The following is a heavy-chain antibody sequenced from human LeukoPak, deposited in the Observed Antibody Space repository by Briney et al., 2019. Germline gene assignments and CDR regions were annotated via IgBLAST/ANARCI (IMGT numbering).Heavy chain of an antibody. CDR1: GFPFSTYS. Sequence: PGGSLRLFCAASGFPFSTYSMNWVRQATGKGLEWVSYISSSSSTIYYADSVKGRFTISRDNAKNSLYLQMNSLRAEDTALYYCAKDVMVRGALGYFDLWGRGTLVTVSS. V-gene: IGHV3-48*04. D-gene: IGHD3-10*01. J-gene: IGHJ2*01. CDR3: AKDVMVRGALGYFDL. CDR2: ISSSSSTI.